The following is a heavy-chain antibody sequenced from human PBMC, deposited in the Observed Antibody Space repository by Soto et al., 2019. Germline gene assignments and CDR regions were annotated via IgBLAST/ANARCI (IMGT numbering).Heavy chain of an antibody. J-gene: IGHJ6*02. D-gene: IGHD3-9*01. Sequence: QVQLVQSGAEVKKPGSSVKVSCKASGGTFSSYAISWVRQAPGQGLEWMGGIIPIFGTANYAQKFQGRVTITADKSTSTTYMELSSLRSEDTAVYYCARDEYDILTGYLGVDVWGQGTTVTVSS. CDR3: ARDEYDILTGYLGVDV. V-gene: IGHV1-69*06. CDR2: IIPIFGTA. CDR1: GGTFSSYA.